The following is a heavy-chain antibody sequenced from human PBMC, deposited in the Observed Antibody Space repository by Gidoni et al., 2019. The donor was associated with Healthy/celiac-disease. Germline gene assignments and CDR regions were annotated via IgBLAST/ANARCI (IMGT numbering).Heavy chain of an antibody. Sequence: QVQLQQWGAGLLKPSETLSLTCAVYGGSFSGYYWSWIRQPPGKGLEWIGEINHSGSTNYNPSLKSRVTISVDTSKNQFSLKLSSVTAADTAVYYCARGRGRYSYGYGGYWGQGTLVTVSS. CDR2: INHSGST. D-gene: IGHD5-18*01. CDR3: ARGRGRYSYGYGGY. J-gene: IGHJ4*02. V-gene: IGHV4-34*01. CDR1: GGSFSGYY.